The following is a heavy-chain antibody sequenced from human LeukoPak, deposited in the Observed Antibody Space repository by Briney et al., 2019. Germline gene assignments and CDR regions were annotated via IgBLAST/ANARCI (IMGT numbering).Heavy chain of an antibody. CDR2: ISGSSSYI. V-gene: IGHV3-21*01. Sequence: GGSLRLSCAASGFTFSSYSMNWVRQAPGKGLEWVSSISGSSSYIYYADSLRGRFTISRDNAKNSLYLQMNSLRAEDTAVYYCARDREGYCSGGRCTNLDYWGQGTLVTVSS. J-gene: IGHJ4*02. CDR3: ARDREGYCSGGRCTNLDY. CDR1: GFTFSSYS. D-gene: IGHD2-15*01.